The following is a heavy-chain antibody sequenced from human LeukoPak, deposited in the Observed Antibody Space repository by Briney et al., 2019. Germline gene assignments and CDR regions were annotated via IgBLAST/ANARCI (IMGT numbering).Heavy chain of an antibody. CDR2: VKSKNAGETT. CDR1: GFTFNTAW. V-gene: IGHV3-15*01. Sequence: NPGGSLRLSCAASGFTFNTAWMSWVRQAPGKGLEWVGHVKSKNAGETTDYAAPVKGRFNISRDDSKTTLYLQMNSVKSEDTAVYYCTTEYYGSDYYWGQGTLVTVSS. J-gene: IGHJ4*02. CDR3: TTEYYGSDYY. D-gene: IGHD3-10*01.